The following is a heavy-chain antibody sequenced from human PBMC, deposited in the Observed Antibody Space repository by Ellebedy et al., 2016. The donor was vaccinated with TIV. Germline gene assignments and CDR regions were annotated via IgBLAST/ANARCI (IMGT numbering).Heavy chain of an antibody. J-gene: IGHJ2*01. D-gene: IGHD2/OR15-2a*01. CDR2: IIPIFGTA. CDR3: ARGRISAFRGWYFDL. Sequence: SVKVSCXASGGTFSSYAISWVRQAPGQGLEWMGGIIPIFGTANYAQKFQGRVTITADKSTSTAYMELSSLRSEDTAVYYCARGRISAFRGWYFDLWGRGTLATVSS. V-gene: IGHV1-69*06. CDR1: GGTFSSYA.